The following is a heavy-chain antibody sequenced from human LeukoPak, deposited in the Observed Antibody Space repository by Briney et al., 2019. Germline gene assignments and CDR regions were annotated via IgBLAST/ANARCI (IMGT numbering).Heavy chain of an antibody. V-gene: IGHV3-11*04. J-gene: IGHJ6*02. CDR2: ISSSSSSI. CDR3: ARVGPYYYYYGMDV. Sequence: GGSLRLSCAASGFTFSDHYMDWVRQAPGKGLEWVSYISSSSSSIYYADSVKGRFTVSRDNAKNSLYLQMNRLRAEDTVIYYCARVGPYYYYYGMDVWGHGTTVTVS. D-gene: IGHD1-26*01. CDR1: GFTFSDHY.